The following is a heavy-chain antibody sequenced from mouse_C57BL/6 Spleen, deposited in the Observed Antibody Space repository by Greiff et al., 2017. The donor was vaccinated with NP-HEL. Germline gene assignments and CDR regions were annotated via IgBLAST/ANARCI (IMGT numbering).Heavy chain of an antibody. CDR2: ISSGGSYT. V-gene: IGHV5-6*01. J-gene: IGHJ2*01. Sequence: EVKLVESGGDLAKPGGSLKLSCAASGFTFSSYGMSWVRQTPDKRLEWVATISSGGSYTYYPDSVKGRFTISRDNAKNTLYLQMSSLKSEDTAMYYCARQGNSNYFDYWGQGTTLTVSS. CDR3: ARQGNSNYFDY. D-gene: IGHD2-5*01. CDR1: GFTFSSYG.